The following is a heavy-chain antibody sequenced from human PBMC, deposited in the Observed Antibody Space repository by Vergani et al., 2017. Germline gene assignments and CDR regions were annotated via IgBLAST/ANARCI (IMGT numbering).Heavy chain of an antibody. CDR2: IRYDGSNK. CDR3: AKDPSTKYRIAAAGTPPSY. CDR1: GFTFSSYG. V-gene: IGHV3-30*02. J-gene: IGHJ4*02. Sequence: QVQLVESGGGVVQPGGSLRLSCAASGFTFSSYGMHWVRQAPGKGLEWVAFIRYDGSNKYYADSVKGRFTISRDNSKNTLNLQMNSLRAEDTAVYYCAKDPSTKYRIAAAGTPPSYWGQGTLVTVSS. D-gene: IGHD6-13*01.